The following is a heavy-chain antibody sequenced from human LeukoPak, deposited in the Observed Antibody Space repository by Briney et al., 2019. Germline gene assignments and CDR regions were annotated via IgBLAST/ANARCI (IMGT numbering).Heavy chain of an antibody. J-gene: IGHJ4*02. Sequence: SETLSFTCTVSGGSISSYYWSWIRQPPGKGLEWIGYIYYSGSTNYNPSLKSRVTISVDTSKNQFSLKLSSVTAADTAVYYCARAKGDYWGQGTLVTVSS. CDR3: ARAKGDY. V-gene: IGHV4-59*01. CDR1: GGSISSYY. CDR2: IYYSGST.